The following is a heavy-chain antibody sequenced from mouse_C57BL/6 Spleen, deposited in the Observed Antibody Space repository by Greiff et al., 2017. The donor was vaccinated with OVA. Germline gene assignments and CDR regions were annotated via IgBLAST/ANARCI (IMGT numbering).Heavy chain of an antibody. V-gene: IGHV1-69*01. CDR1: GYTFTSYW. J-gene: IGHJ1*03. CDR3: ARGYYGSSQGYFDV. Sequence: VQLQQPGAELVMPGASVKLSCKASGYTFTSYWMHWVKQRPGQGLEWIGEIDPSDSYTNYNQKFKGKSTLTVDKSSSTAYMQLSSLTSEDSAVYYCARGYYGSSQGYFDVWGTGTTVTVSS. CDR2: IDPSDSYT. D-gene: IGHD1-1*01.